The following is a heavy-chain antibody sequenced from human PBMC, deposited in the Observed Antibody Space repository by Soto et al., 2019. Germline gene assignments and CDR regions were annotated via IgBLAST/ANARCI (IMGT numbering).Heavy chain of an antibody. D-gene: IGHD6-6*01. CDR1: GGSVSSGGNY. V-gene: IGHV4-39*01. CDR3: ARGLSSPSAAGV. CDR2: VHDTGTT. Sequence: QLQLQESGPGLVKPSETLSLTCAVSGGSVSSGGNYWGWIRQSPGKGLEWIGSVHDTGTTHYNPSLTRRVTISVDTSRHQFSLNVNSVTAADTAVYYCARGLSSPSAAGVWGQGTLVTFSS. J-gene: IGHJ4*02.